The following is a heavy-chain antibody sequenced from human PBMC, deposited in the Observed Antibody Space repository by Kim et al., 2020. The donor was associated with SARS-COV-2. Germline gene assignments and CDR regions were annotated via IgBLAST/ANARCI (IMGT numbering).Heavy chain of an antibody. Sequence: SETLSLTCTASGGSISSYYWSWIRQPPGKGLEWIGSIYYSGSTNYNPSLKSRVTISVDTSKNQFSLKLSSVTAADTAVYYCARGLGRYFDWLLYPDAFDIWGQGTMVTVSS. CDR3: ARGLGRYFDWLLYPDAFDI. V-gene: IGHV4-59*13. CDR2: IYYSGST. J-gene: IGHJ3*02. CDR1: GGSISSYY. D-gene: IGHD3-9*01.